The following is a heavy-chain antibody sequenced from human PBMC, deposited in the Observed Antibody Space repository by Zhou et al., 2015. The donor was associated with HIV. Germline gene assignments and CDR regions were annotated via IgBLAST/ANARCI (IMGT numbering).Heavy chain of an antibody. CDR2: IIPIFGTA. CDR3: ARGGSXGYDWKXYLDY. J-gene: IGHJ4*01. CDR1: GGTFSSYA. V-gene: IGHV1-69*12. D-gene: IGHD5-12*01. Sequence: QVQLVQSGAEVKKPGSSVKVSCKASGGTFSSYAISWVRQAPGQGLEWMGGIIPIFGTANYAQKFQGRVTITADESTSTAYMELSSLRSEDTAVYYCARGGSXGYDWKXYLDYWGQGNPGHRLL.